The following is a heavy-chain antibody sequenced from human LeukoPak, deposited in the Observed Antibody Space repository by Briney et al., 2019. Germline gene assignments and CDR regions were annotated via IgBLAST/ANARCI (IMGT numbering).Heavy chain of an antibody. CDR3: ARESSSWYFDY. D-gene: IGHD6-13*01. Sequence: PGGSLRLSCAASGFTFSSYWMSWVRQAPRKGLEWVANIKQDGSEKYYVDSVKGRFTISRDNAKNSLYLQMNSLRAEDTAVYYCARESSSWYFDYWGQGTLVTVSS. V-gene: IGHV3-7*05. CDR1: GFTFSSYW. CDR2: IKQDGSEK. J-gene: IGHJ4*02.